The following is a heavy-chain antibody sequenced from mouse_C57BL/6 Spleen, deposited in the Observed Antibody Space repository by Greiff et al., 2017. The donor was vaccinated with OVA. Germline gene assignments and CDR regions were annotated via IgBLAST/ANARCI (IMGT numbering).Heavy chain of an antibody. CDR2: IYPGDGDT. CDR3: ARAGFTTVVASDV. V-gene: IGHV1-80*01. J-gene: IGHJ1*03. CDR1: GYAFSSYW. D-gene: IGHD1-1*01. Sequence: QVQLQQSGAELVKPGASVKISCKASGYAFSSYWMNWVKQRPGKGLEWIGQIYPGDGDTNYNGKFKGKATLTADKSSSTAYMQLSSLTSEDSAVYFCARAGFTTVVASDVWGTGTTVTVSS.